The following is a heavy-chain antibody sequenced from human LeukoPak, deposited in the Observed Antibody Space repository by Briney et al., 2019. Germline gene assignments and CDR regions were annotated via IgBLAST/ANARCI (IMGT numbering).Heavy chain of an antibody. V-gene: IGHV3-30*02. J-gene: IGHJ4*02. Sequence: GGSLRLSCTASGFTFSSYGMHWVRQAPGKGLEWVAFIRYDGSNKYYADSVKGRFTISRDDSKNTLYLQMNSLRAEDTAVYYCAKDIKGGKVLDYWGQGTLVTVSS. CDR1: GFTFSSYG. CDR3: AKDIKGGKVLDY. D-gene: IGHD3-10*01. CDR2: IRYDGSNK.